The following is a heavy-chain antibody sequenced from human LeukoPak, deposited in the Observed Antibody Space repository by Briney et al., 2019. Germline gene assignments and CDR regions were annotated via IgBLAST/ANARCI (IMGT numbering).Heavy chain of an antibody. J-gene: IGHJ6*02. Sequence: GGSLRLSCAASGFTFSSYSMNWVRQAPGKGLEWVSYISSSSSTIYYADSVKGRFTISRDNAKNSLYLQMNSLRAEDTALYYCAKDIGYYYGSDGMDVWGQGTTVTVSS. CDR3: AKDIGYYYGSDGMDV. CDR2: ISSSSSTI. V-gene: IGHV3-48*04. CDR1: GFTFSSYS. D-gene: IGHD3-10*01.